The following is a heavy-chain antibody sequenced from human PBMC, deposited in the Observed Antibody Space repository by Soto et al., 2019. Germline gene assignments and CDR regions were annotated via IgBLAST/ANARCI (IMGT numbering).Heavy chain of an antibody. CDR3: ARGYDYLIDY. J-gene: IGHJ4*02. V-gene: IGHV3-7*01. Sequence: GGSLRLSCAASGFTFSASWMNWVRQTPGKGPEWVANMNTDGRVKNYAESVRGRFTISRDNAKNSLYLQMNSLRAEDTAVYSCARGYDYLIDYWGQGTPVTVSS. CDR1: GFTFSASW. CDR2: MNTDGRVK. D-gene: IGHD3-10*01.